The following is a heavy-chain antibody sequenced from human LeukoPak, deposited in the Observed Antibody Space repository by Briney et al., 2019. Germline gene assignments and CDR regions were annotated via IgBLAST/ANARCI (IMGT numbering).Heavy chain of an antibody. Sequence: SETLSLTCTVSGGSISSYYWSWIRQPPGKGLEWIGYIYTSGSTNYSPSLKSRVTISVDTSKNQFSLKLSSVTAADTAVYYCARHYGGYYYFDYWGQGTLVTVSS. J-gene: IGHJ4*02. V-gene: IGHV4-4*09. CDR3: ARHYGGYYYFDY. D-gene: IGHD3-22*01. CDR1: GGSISSYY. CDR2: IYTSGST.